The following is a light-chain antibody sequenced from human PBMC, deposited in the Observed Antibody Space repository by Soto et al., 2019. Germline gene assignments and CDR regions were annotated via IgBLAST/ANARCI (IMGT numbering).Light chain of an antibody. J-gene: IGKJ3*01. CDR2: GAS. V-gene: IGKV3-20*01. CDR1: QSVSSSY. Sequence: EIVLTQSPGTLSLSPGERATLSCRASQSVSSSYLAWYQQKPGQAPRLLIYGASGRATGIPDRFSGSGSGTDLTLTISRLEPEDFAVYYCQQYGSSPSFTFGHGTKVDIK. CDR3: QQYGSSPSFT.